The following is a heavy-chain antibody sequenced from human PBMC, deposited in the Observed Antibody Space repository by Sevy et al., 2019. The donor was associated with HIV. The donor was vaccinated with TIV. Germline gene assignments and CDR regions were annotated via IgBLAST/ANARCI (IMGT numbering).Heavy chain of an antibody. CDR1: GFTFSSYA. Sequence: GGSLRLSCAASGFTFSSYAMSWVRQAPGKGLEWVSAISGSGGSTYYADSVKGRFTISRDNSKNTLYLQTNSLRAEDTSVYYCAKDLRDTGCSGGSCYSDWFDPWGQGTLVTVSS. V-gene: IGHV3-23*01. D-gene: IGHD2-15*01. J-gene: IGHJ5*02. CDR2: ISGSGGST. CDR3: AKDLRDTGCSGGSCYSDWFDP.